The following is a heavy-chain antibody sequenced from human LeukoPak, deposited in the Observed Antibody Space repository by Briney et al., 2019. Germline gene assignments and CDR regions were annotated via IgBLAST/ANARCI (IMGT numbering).Heavy chain of an antibody. CDR3: AREGTTITTWDS. J-gene: IGHJ4*02. D-gene: IGHD4-11*01. Sequence: SETLSLTFTVSDGSITNNNYYWGWIRQPPGKGLEWIGSIYYSGSTYYNPSLKSRVTISVDTSKNQFSLKLSSVTAADTAVYYCAREGTTITTWDSWGQGTLVTVSS. V-gene: IGHV4-39*01. CDR2: IYYSGST. CDR1: DGSITNNNYY.